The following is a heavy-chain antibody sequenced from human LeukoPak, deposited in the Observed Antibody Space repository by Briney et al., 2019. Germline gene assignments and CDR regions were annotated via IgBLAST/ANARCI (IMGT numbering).Heavy chain of an antibody. D-gene: IGHD3-22*01. Sequence: ASVKVSCKASGYTFTSYDINWVRQATGQGLEWMGWMNPNSGNTGYAQKFQGRVTMTRNTSISTAYMELSRLRSDDTAVYYCARDTRYYYDSSGLDWFDPWGQGTLVTVSS. CDR2: MNPNSGNT. CDR1: GYTFTSYD. V-gene: IGHV1-8*02. J-gene: IGHJ5*02. CDR3: ARDTRYYYDSSGLDWFDP.